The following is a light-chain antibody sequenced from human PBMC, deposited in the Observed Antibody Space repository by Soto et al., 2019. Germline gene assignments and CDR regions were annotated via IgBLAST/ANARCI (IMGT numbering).Light chain of an antibody. CDR1: QTISSW. Sequence: IQLTQSPSSLSASVGDRVTITCRASQTISSWLAWYQQKPGKAPKLLIYKASSLESGVPSRFSGSGSGTEFTLTISSLRPDDFATYYCQQYNSYSWKFGQGTKVDIK. V-gene: IGKV1-5*03. J-gene: IGKJ1*01. CDR2: KAS. CDR3: QQYNSYSWK.